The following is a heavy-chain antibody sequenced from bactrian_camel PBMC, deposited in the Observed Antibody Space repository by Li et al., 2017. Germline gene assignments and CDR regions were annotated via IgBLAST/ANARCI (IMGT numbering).Heavy chain of an antibody. J-gene: IGHJ4*01. CDR1: GFTFSNYA. V-gene: IGHV3S40*01. Sequence: DVQLVESGGDLVQPGGSLRLSCAASGFTFSNYAMIWVRQAPGKGLEWVSTINSLGNSPYHADSVKGRFTISQDTAKNTVYLQMNSLKPEDTAMYYCASGLYFYHYNYWGQGTQVTVS. CDR2: INSLGNSP. CDR3: ASGLYFYHYNY. D-gene: IGHD2*01.